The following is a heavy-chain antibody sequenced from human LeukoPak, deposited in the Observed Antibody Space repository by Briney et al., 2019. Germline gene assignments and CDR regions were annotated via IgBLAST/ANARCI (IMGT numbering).Heavy chain of an antibody. CDR3: ARGGSGSYLVAY. J-gene: IGHJ4*02. V-gene: IGHV1-3*01. CDR2: INAGNGNT. D-gene: IGHD3-10*01. CDR1: GYTFTSYA. Sequence: ASVKVSCKASGYTFTSYAMHWVRQAPGQRLEWMGWINAGNGNTKYPQKFQGRVTITRDTSASTAYMELSSLRSEDTAVYYCARGGSGSYLVAYWGQGTLVTVSS.